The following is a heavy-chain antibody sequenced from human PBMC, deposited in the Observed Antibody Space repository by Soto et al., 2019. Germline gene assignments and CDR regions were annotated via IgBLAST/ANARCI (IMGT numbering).Heavy chain of an antibody. CDR2: IIPILGTA. J-gene: IGHJ3*02. CDR1: GGTFSSYA. D-gene: IGHD3-9*01. Sequence: GASVKVSCKASGGTFSSYAISWVRQAPGQGLEWMGGIIPILGTANYAQKFQGRVTITADESTSTAYMELSSLRSEDTAVYYCARDRGYDILTGSLAKISAFDIWGQGTMVTVSS. V-gene: IGHV1-69*13. CDR3: ARDRGYDILTGSLAKISAFDI.